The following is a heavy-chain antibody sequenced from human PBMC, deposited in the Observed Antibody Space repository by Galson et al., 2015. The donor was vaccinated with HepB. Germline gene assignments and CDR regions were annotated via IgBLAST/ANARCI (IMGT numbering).Heavy chain of an antibody. J-gene: IGHJ4*02. Sequence: SLRLSCAASGFTFSSYAMSWVRQAPGKGLEWVSAISGSGGSTYYVDSVKGRFTISRDNSKNTLYLQMNSLRAEDTAVYYCAKDLSSNYDFWSGYYYFDYWGQGTLVTVSS. D-gene: IGHD3-3*01. CDR3: AKDLSSNYDFWSGYYYFDY. V-gene: IGHV3-23*01. CDR1: GFTFSSYA. CDR2: ISGSGGST.